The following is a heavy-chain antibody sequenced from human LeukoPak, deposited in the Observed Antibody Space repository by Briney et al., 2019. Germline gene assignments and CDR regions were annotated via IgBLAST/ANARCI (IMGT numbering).Heavy chain of an antibody. V-gene: IGHV3-30*04. CDR2: ISYDGSNK. Sequence: PGGSLRLSCAASGFTFSSYAMHWVRQAPGKGLEWGAVISYDGSNKYYADSVKGRFTISRGNSKNTLYLQMNSLRAEDTAVCYCARDLFYYGSGSYYNGIDYWGQGTLVTVSS. CDR1: GFTFSSYA. J-gene: IGHJ4*02. D-gene: IGHD3-10*01. CDR3: ARDLFYYGSGSYYNGIDY.